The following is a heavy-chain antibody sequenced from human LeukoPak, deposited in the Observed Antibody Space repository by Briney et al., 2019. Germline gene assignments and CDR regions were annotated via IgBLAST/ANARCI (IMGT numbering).Heavy chain of an antibody. CDR2: ISWNSGSI. D-gene: IGHD6-13*01. J-gene: IGHJ5*01. CDR1: GFTFDDYA. V-gene: IGHV3-9*03. CDR3: AKDARGYSSSWFDY. Sequence: GRSLRLSCAASGFTFDDYAMHWVRQAPGKGLEWVSGISWNSGSIGYADSVKGRFTISRDNAKNSLYLQMNSLRAEDMALYYCAKDARGYSSSWFDYWGQGTLVTVSS.